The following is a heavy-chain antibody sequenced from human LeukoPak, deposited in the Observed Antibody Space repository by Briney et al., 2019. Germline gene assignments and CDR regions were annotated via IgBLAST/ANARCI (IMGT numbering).Heavy chain of an antibody. J-gene: IGHJ4*02. CDR3: ARGHSSGWYGFDY. CDR1: GYTFTSYG. Sequence: ASVKVSCKASGYTFTSYGISWVRQAPGQGLEWMGWISAYNGNTNYAQKFQGRVTMTRNTSISTAYMELSSLRSEDTAVYYCARGHSSGWYGFDYWGQGTLVTVSS. D-gene: IGHD6-19*01. V-gene: IGHV1-18*01. CDR2: ISAYNGNT.